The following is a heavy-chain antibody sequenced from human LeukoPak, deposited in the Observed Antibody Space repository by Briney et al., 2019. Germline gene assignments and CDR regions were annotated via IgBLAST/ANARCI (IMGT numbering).Heavy chain of an antibody. V-gene: IGHV3-21*01. J-gene: IGHJ6*02. CDR3: ARDPASVTHSYYYGIDV. D-gene: IGHD4-17*01. CDR1: GFTFSSYS. CDR2: ISSSSSYI. Sequence: GGSLRLSCAASGFTFSSYSMNWVRQAPGKGLEWVSSISSSSSYIYYADSVKGRFTISRDNAKNSLYLQMNSLRAEDTAVYYCARDPASVTHSYYYGIDVWGQGTTVTVSS.